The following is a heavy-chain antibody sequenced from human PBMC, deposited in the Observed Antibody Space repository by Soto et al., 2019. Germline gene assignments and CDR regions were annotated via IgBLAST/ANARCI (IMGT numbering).Heavy chain of an antibody. CDR1: GFTFSSYA. D-gene: IGHD5-18*01. Sequence: RGSLRLSCAASGFTFSSYAMSWVRQAPGKGLEWVSAISGSGGSTYYADSVKGRFTISRDNSKNTLYLQMNSLRAEDTAVYYCAKDGPGRLRTAMVPLGYYYYYMDVWGKGTTVTVSS. CDR2: ISGSGGST. CDR3: AKDGPGRLRTAMVPLGYYYYYMDV. V-gene: IGHV3-23*01. J-gene: IGHJ6*03.